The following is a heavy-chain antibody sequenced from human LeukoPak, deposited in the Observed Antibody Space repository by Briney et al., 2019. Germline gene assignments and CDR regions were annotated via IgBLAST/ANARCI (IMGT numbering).Heavy chain of an antibody. CDR2: IYTSGST. V-gene: IGHV4-4*07. CDR3: AGVLGSYRIQDAFDI. D-gene: IGHD3-16*01. Sequence: SETLSLTCTVSGGSISSYYWSWIRQPAGKGLEWIGRIYTSGSTNYNPSLKSRVTMSVDTSKNQFSLKLSSVTAADTAVYYCAGVLGSYRIQDAFDIWGQGTMVTVSS. CDR1: GGSISSYY. J-gene: IGHJ3*02.